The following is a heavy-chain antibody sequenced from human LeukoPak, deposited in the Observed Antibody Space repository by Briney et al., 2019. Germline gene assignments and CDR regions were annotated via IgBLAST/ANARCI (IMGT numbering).Heavy chain of an antibody. CDR1: GFTFSVYY. CDR2: ISSSGSTI. D-gene: IGHD2-2*01. V-gene: IGHV3-11*01. J-gene: IGHJ4*02. CDR3: ARVYCSSTSCPGDY. Sequence: KPGGSLRLSCAASGFTFSVYYMSWIRQAPGKGLEWVSYISSSGSTIYYADSVKGRFIISRDNAKNSLYLQMNSLRAEDTAVYYCARVYCSSTSCPGDYWGQGILVTVSS.